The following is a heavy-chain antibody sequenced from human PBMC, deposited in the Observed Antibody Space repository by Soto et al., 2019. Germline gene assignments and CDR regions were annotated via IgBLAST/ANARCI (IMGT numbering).Heavy chain of an antibody. CDR2: ISGSGGST. Sequence: GGSLRLSCAASGFTFSSYAMSWVHQAPGKGLEWVSAISGSGGSTYYADSVKGRFTISRDNSKNTLYLQMNSLRAEDTAVYYCAKGKSAESNSPFDCWGQGTLVTVSS. J-gene: IGHJ4*02. CDR1: GFTFSSYA. D-gene: IGHD1-1*01. CDR3: AKGKSAESNSPFDC. V-gene: IGHV3-23*01.